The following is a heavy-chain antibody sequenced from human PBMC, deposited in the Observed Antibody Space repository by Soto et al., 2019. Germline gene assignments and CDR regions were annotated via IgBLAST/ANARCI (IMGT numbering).Heavy chain of an antibody. V-gene: IGHV4-39*01. D-gene: IGHD2-21*01. CDR1: GGSISSSGYY. CDR3: ARHLRRGPIVKGMDV. Sequence: SETLSLTCAVSGGSISSSGYYWGWTRQPPGKGLEWIGSIYYSGTTYYDPSLKSRVTMSVDTSKNQFSLKLSSMTAADTAVYYCARHLRRGPIVKGMDVWGQGTTVTVSS. J-gene: IGHJ6*02. CDR2: IYYSGTT.